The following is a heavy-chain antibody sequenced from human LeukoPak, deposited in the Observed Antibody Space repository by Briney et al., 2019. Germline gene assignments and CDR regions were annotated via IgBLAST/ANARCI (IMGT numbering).Heavy chain of an antibody. CDR1: GYIFTTYY. CDR3: ARDMYTSGRGY. V-gene: IGHV1-46*01. D-gene: IGHD6-19*01. J-gene: IGHJ4*02. CDR2: INPSDGST. Sequence: ASVKVSCKASGYIFTTYYMHWVRQAPGQGLEWMGIINPSDGSTNYAQNFQGRVTMTRDTSTSTVYMELSSLRSEDTAIYYCARDMYTSGRGYWGRGTLVTVSS.